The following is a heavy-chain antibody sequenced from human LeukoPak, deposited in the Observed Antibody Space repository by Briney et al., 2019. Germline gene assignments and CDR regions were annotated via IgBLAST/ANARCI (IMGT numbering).Heavy chain of an antibody. CDR2: INPNSGGT. Sequence: ASVKVSCKASGYTFTSYGISWVRQAPGQGLEWMGWINPNSGGTNYAQKFQGRVTMTRDTSISTAYMELSRLRSDDTAVYYCARVKRDVDTAMDNFDYWGQGTLVTVSS. CDR3: ARVKRDVDTAMDNFDY. CDR1: GYTFTSYG. D-gene: IGHD5-18*01. V-gene: IGHV1-2*02. J-gene: IGHJ4*02.